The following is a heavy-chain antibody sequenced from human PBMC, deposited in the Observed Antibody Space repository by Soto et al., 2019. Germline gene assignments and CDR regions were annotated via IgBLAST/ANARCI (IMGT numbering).Heavy chain of an antibody. D-gene: IGHD3-22*01. CDR2: IYYSGST. CDR3: SRERDYFDNSGYSAPFAFDI. Sequence: SETLSLTCTVSGGSISSSSYYWGWIRQPPGKGLEWIGSIYYSGSTYYNPSLKSRVTISVDTSKNQFSLKLSSVTAVDTAVYYCSRERDYFDNSGYSAPFAFDIWGQGTMVPVSS. J-gene: IGHJ3*02. V-gene: IGHV4-39*07. CDR1: GGSISSSSYY.